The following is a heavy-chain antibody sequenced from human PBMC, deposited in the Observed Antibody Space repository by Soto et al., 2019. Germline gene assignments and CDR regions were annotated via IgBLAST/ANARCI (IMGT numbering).Heavy chain of an antibody. D-gene: IGHD3-22*01. V-gene: IGHV1-69*01. Sequence: QGQLVQSGAEVRKLGSWVRVSGKASGGSFNRHTISWGRKAPGQGLEWMGGIIPIFGTANHAQKFQGRVTIIADESTSTVYMELSSLRSDDTAIYYCARGWGYDSTDYYYAYWGQGTLVIVSS. CDR1: GGSFNRHT. J-gene: IGHJ4*02. CDR3: ARGWGYDSTDYYYAY. CDR2: IIPIFGTA.